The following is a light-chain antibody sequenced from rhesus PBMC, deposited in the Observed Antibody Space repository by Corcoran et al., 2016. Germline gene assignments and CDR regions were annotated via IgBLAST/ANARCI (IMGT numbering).Light chain of an antibody. Sequence: EIVLTQSPATLSLSPGERATLSCRASQSVSSNLAWYQQKPGQAPRPLIYDATSRATGIPDRFSGSGSGTDFTLTLNSLEPDDVGVFCCQQYSNWPLTFGGGTKVELK. V-gene: IGKV3-35*01. J-gene: IGKJ4*01. CDR1: QSVSSN. CDR2: DAT. CDR3: QQYSNWPLT.